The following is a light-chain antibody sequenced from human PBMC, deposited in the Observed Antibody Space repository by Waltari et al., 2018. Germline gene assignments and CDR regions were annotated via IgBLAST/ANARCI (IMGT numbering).Light chain of an antibody. V-gene: IGKV3-11*01. CDR1: QSVNF. Sequence: DTVLTQSPATLSLSPGERATLSCRASQSVNFLAWYQQKPGQAPRLLIYDSSKRATGIPARFSGSGSGTDFTLTISSLEPEDFVVYYCLQRSNWPPTLGQGTRLEIK. J-gene: IGKJ5*01. CDR3: LQRSNWPPT. CDR2: DSS.